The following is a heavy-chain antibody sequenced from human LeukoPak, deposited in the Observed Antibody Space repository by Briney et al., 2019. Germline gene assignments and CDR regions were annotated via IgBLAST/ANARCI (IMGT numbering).Heavy chain of an antibody. Sequence: ASVKVPCKASGYTFTGYYMHWVRQAPGQGLEWMGWINPNSGGTNYAQKFQGRVTMTRDTSISTAYMELSRLRSDDTAVYYCARDVLAAAGTGESWGQGTLVTVSS. D-gene: IGHD6-13*01. CDR1: GYTFTGYY. V-gene: IGHV1-2*02. J-gene: IGHJ5*02. CDR2: INPNSGGT. CDR3: ARDVLAAAGTGES.